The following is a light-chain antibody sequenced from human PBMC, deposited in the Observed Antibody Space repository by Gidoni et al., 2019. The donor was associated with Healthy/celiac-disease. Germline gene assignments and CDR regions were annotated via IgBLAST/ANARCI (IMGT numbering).Light chain of an antibody. Sequence: DIQITQSPSTLSASVGDRVTIPCRASQSISSWLAWYQQKPGKAPKLLIYKASSLESGVPSRFSGSGSGTEFTLTISSLQPDDFATYYCQQYNSYPGTFGQGTKVEIK. CDR3: QQYNSYPGT. V-gene: IGKV1-5*03. CDR1: QSISSW. J-gene: IGKJ1*01. CDR2: KAS.